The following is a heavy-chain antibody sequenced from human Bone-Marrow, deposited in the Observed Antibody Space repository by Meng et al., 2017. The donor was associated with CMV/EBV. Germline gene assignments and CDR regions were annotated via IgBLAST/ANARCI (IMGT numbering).Heavy chain of an antibody. J-gene: IGHJ5*02. CDR1: GGSISSYY. CDR3: ARIGQGGSYLRVWFDP. Sequence: GSLRLSCTVSGGSISSYYWSWIRQPPGKGLEWIGYIYYSGSTNYNPSLKSRVTISVDTSKNQFSLKLSSVTAADTAVYYCARIGQGGSYLRVWFDPWVQGTLVTVSS. V-gene: IGHV4-59*01. D-gene: IGHD1-26*01. CDR2: IYYSGST.